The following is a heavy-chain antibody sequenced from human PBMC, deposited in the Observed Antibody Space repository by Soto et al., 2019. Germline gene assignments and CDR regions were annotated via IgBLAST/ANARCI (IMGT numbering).Heavy chain of an antibody. D-gene: IGHD5-12*01. CDR2: ISGSDGST. J-gene: IGHJ4*02. Sequence: EVQLLESGGGLVQPGGSLRLSCAASGFTFSNYAMSWVRQAPGEGLEWVSTISGSDGSTYYADSVKGRFTISRDISKNTLYLQMNSLRAEDTAIYYRAKERSSGYYVFDDWGKGTLVTVSS. V-gene: IGHV3-23*01. CDR3: AKERSSGYYVFDD. CDR1: GFTFSNYA.